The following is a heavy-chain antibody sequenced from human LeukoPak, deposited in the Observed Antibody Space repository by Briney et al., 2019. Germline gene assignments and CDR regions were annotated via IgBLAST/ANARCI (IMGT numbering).Heavy chain of an antibody. Sequence: GRSLRLSCAASGFTFSSYWMSWVRQAPGKGLEWVANIKQDGSEKYYVDSVKGRFTISRDNAKNSLYLQMNSLRAEDTAVYYCARDDRPGPYYYYMDVWGKGTTVTVSS. J-gene: IGHJ6*03. CDR3: ARDDRPGPYYYYMDV. CDR1: GFTFSSYW. CDR2: IKQDGSEK. V-gene: IGHV3-7*01. D-gene: IGHD1-14*01.